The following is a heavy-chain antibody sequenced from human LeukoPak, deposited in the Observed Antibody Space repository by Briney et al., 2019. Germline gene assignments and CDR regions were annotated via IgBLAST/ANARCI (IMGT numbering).Heavy chain of an antibody. V-gene: IGHV1-18*01. CDR1: GFSFPSYG. J-gene: IGHJ3*02. CDR2: ITAYDGDT. CDR3: ARDWQLPSGPDVFDI. D-gene: IGHD1-1*01. Sequence: EASVKVSCKASGFSFPSYGISWVRQAPGQGLEWIGWITAYDGDTNYAEKFQGRVTMATDTSTSTASMELWSLRSDDTAVYYCARDWQLPSGPDVFDIWGQGTVVTVSS.